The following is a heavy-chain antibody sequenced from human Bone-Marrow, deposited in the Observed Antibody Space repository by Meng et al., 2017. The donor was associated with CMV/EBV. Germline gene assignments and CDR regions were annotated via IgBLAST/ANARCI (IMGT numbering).Heavy chain of an antibody. CDR2: IKSKTDGGTT. J-gene: IGHJ4*02. CDR3: TTVYSSGYYYLGY. D-gene: IGHD3-22*01. V-gene: IGHV3-15*01. CDR1: GFTFSNAW. Sequence: GESLKISCAASGFTFSNAWMSWVRQAPGKGLEWVGRIKSKTDGGTTDYAAPVKGRFTISRDDSKNTLYLQMNSLKTEDTAVYYCTTVYSSGYYYLGYWGQGPLVTVYS.